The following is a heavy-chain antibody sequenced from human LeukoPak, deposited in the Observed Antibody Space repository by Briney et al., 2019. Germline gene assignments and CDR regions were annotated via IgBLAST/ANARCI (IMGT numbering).Heavy chain of an antibody. J-gene: IGHJ4*02. Sequence: SETLSLTCTVSGGSMTNYYWTWIRQFPGKGLEWIGRIYTSGSTNYNPSLKSRVTISVDTSKNQFSLKLSSVTAADTAVYYCATMVRGVRLFDYWGQGTLVTVSS. CDR1: GGSMTNYY. CDR2: IYTSGST. D-gene: IGHD3-10*01. V-gene: IGHV4-4*07. CDR3: ATMVRGVRLFDY.